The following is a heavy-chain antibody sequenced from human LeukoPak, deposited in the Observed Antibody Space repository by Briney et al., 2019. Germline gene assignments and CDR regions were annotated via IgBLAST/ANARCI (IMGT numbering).Heavy chain of an antibody. CDR3: ARKGLRLLDWLSEYFFDY. D-gene: IGHD3-3*01. V-gene: IGHV4-39*01. CDR2: IYYTGNT. Sequence: SETLSLTCTVSGVSISSSYSYWGWIRQPPGMGLEWIGSIYYTGNTYYNASLKSQVSISIDTSKNQFSLKLTSVTSADTAVYYCARKGLRLLDWLSEYFFDYWGQGTLVTVSS. CDR1: GVSISSSYSY. J-gene: IGHJ4*02.